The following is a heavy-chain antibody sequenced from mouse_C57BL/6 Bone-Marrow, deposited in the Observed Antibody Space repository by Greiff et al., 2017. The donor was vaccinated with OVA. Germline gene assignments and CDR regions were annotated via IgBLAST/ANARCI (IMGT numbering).Heavy chain of an antibody. CDR1: GYTFTDYY. Sequence: VQLQQSGPELVKPGASVKISCKASGYTFTDYYMNWVKQSHGKSLEWIGDINPNNGGTSYNQKFKGKATLTVDKSSSTAYMELRSLTSEDSAVYYCARRPYDYDWFAYWGQGTLVTVSA. CDR2: INPNNGGT. D-gene: IGHD2-4*01. V-gene: IGHV1-26*01. CDR3: ARRPYDYDWFAY. J-gene: IGHJ3*01.